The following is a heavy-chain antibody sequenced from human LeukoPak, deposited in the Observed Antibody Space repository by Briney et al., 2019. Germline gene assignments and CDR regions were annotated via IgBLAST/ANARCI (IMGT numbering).Heavy chain of an antibody. CDR2: IYYSGST. CDR1: GFTFSNAW. D-gene: IGHD6-19*01. J-gene: IGHJ4*02. Sequence: GSLRLSCAASGFTFSNAWMSWIRQPPGKGLEWIGYIYYSGSTNYNPSLKSRVTISVDTSKNQFSLKLSSVTAADTAVYYCARVSYSGWYYFDYWGQGTLVTVSS. CDR3: ARVSYSGWYYFDY. V-gene: IGHV4-59*01.